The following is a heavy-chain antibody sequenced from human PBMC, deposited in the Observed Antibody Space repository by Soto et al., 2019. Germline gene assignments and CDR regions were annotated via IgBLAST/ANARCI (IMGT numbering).Heavy chain of an antibody. Sequence: ASVKVSCKASGYTFTGYYMHWVRQAPGQGLEWMGWINPNSGGTNYAQKFQGWVTMTRDTSISTAYMELSRLRSDDTAVYYCARSDVDTAMVMDVWGQGTTVTVSS. J-gene: IGHJ6*02. D-gene: IGHD5-18*01. V-gene: IGHV1-2*04. CDR3: ARSDVDTAMVMDV. CDR1: GYTFTGYY. CDR2: INPNSGGT.